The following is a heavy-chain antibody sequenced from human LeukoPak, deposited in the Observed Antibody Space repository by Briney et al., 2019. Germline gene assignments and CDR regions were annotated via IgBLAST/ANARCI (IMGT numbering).Heavy chain of an antibody. CDR1: GFIFSSYT. D-gene: IGHD3-22*01. CDR3: ARETFYYDNTGHYYSAFEDY. Sequence: GGSLRLSCAASGFIFSSYTMNWVRQAPGKGLEWVSYIGSSSSTIYYADSVKGRFTISRDNAKNSLYLQMNSLRAEDTAVYYCARETFYYDNTGHYYSAFEDYWGQGTLVTVSS. J-gene: IGHJ4*02. CDR2: IGSSSSTI. V-gene: IGHV3-48*01.